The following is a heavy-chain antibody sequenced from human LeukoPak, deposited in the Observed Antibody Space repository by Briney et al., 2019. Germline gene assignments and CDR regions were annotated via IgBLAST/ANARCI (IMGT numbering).Heavy chain of an antibody. J-gene: IGHJ4*02. D-gene: IGHD3-3*01. CDR1: GGTFSSYA. V-gene: IGHV1-69*13. Sequence: SVKVSCKASGGTFSSYAISWVRQAPGQGLEWMGGIIPIFGTANYAQKFQGRVTITADESTSTAYMELSSLRAEDTAVYYCARGPANYDFRRASDYWGQGTLVTVSS. CDR3: ARGPANYDFRRASDY. CDR2: IIPIFGTA.